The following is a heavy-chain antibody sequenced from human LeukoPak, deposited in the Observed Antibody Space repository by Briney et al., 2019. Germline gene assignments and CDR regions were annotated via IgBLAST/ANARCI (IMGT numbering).Heavy chain of an antibody. CDR3: ARVVGNYVWGSYRPEGCFDS. Sequence: ASVKVSCKASGYTFTSYAISWVRQAPGQGPEWMGWINMYNGNTNYAQKLQGRVTMTTDTSTSTAYMGLRSLRSDDTAVYYCARVVGNYVWGSYRPEGCFDSWGQGTLVTVSS. J-gene: IGHJ4*02. CDR2: INMYNGNT. CDR1: GYTFTSYA. D-gene: IGHD3-16*02. V-gene: IGHV1-18*01.